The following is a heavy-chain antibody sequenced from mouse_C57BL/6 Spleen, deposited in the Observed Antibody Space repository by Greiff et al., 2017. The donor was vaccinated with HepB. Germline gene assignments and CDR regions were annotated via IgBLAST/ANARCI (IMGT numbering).Heavy chain of an antibody. Sequence: VQLQQSGAELVKPGASVKLSCKASGYTFTSYWMHWVKQRPGRGLEWIGRIDPNSGGTKYNEKFKSKATLTVDKPSSTAYMQLSSLTSEDSAVYYCARGSMVTTGDYYAMDYWGQRTSVTVSS. CDR1: GYTFTSYW. CDR3: ARGSMVTTGDYYAMDY. V-gene: IGHV1-72*01. CDR2: IDPNSGGT. D-gene: IGHD2-2*01. J-gene: IGHJ4*01.